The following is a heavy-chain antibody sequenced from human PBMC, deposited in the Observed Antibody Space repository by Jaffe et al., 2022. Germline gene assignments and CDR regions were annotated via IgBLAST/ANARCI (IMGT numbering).Heavy chain of an antibody. D-gene: IGHD4-17*01. CDR2: ISSSSSTI. V-gene: IGHV3-48*01. CDR3: ARALDYGDYLEAFDI. J-gene: IGHJ3*02. CDR1: GFTFSSYS. Sequence: EVQLVESGGGLVQPGGSLRLSCAASGFTFSSYSMNWVRQAPGKGLEWVSYISSSSSTIYYADSVKGRFTISRDNAKNSLYLQMNSLRAEDTAVYYCARALDYGDYLEAFDIWGQGTMVTVSS.